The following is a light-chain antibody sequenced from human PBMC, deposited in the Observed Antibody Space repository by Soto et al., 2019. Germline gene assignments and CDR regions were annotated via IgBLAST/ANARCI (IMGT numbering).Light chain of an antibody. CDR3: QQRSNWLSIT. V-gene: IGKV1-5*03. Sequence: DIQMTQSASTLSGSVGDRVTITCRASQTISSWLAWYQQKPGKAPKLLIYKASTLKSGVPSRFSGSGSGTEFTLTISSLEPEDFAVYYCQQRSNWLSITFGQGTRLEI. J-gene: IGKJ5*01. CDR2: KAS. CDR1: QTISSW.